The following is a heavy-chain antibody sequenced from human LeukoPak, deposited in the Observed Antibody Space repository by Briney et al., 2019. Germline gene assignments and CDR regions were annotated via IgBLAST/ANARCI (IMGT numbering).Heavy chain of an antibody. D-gene: IGHD6-6*01. CDR1: GGSISSHY. J-gene: IGHJ6*02. V-gene: IGHV4-59*11. Sequence: SENLSLTCTVSGGSISSHYWSWIRQPPGKGLEWIGYIYYSGSTNYNPSLKSRVTISVDTSKNQFSLKLSSVTAADTAVYYCARDWAARPYYYYYGMDVWGQGTTVTVSS. CDR2: IYYSGST. CDR3: ARDWAARPYYYYYGMDV.